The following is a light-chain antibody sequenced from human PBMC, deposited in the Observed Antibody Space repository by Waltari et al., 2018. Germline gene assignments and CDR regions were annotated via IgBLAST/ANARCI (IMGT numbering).Light chain of an antibody. CDR2: VGS. CDR3: MQAAHAPIT. CDR1: QSLLASNGDNY. Sequence: DVVMTQSQLSLPVTPGEPASISCRSSQSLLASNGDNYLSGYLQKPGQSPQVLMYVGSSRASGVPDRLMCSGSGTDFTLKVISVEAEDVGVYYCMQAAHAPITSGQGTRLELK. J-gene: IGKJ5*01. V-gene: IGKV2-28*01.